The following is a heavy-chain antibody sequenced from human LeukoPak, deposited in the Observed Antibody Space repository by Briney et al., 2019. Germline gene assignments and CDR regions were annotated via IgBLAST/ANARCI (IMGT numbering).Heavy chain of an antibody. J-gene: IGHJ4*02. CDR3: ARHELTYDISTGYYSRKCFDY. V-gene: IGHV4-39*01. Sequence: PSETLSLTCTVSGGSISSSSYYWGWIRQPPGKGLEWIGSIYYSGSTYYNPSLKSRVTISVDTSKNQFSLKLSSVTAADTAVYYCARHELTYDISTGYYSRKCFDYWGQGTLVTVSS. CDR2: IYYSGST. CDR1: GGSISSSSYY. D-gene: IGHD3-9*01.